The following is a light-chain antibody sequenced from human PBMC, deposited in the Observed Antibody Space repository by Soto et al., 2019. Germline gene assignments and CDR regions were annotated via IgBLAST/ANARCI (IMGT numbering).Light chain of an antibody. V-gene: IGKV4-1*01. Sequence: TLKTQNTNSLALSLGESATINCKSSQSGLYSSNSNNYLAWYQQKPGQPPKLLIYWASTRESGVPDRFSGSGSGTDFTLTISSLQAEDVAVYYCQQYYSPPITFGQGTRVDI. J-gene: IGKJ5*01. CDR1: QSGLYSSNSNNY. CDR2: WAS. CDR3: QQYYSPPIT.